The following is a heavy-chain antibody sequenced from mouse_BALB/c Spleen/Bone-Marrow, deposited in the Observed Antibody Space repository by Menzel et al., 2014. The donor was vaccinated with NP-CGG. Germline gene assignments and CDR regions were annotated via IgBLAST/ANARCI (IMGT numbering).Heavy chain of an antibody. CDR1: GFTFSNYW. D-gene: IGHD4-1*01. Sequence: EVKLMESGGGLVQPGGSMKLSCVASGFTFSNYWMNWVRQSPEKGLEWVAEIRLKSNNYATHYAESVKGRFTISRDGSKSSVYLQMNNLRAEDTGIYYCTRNWDYFDYWGQGTTLTVSS. J-gene: IGHJ2*01. V-gene: IGHV6-6*02. CDR2: IRLKSNNYAT. CDR3: TRNWDYFDY.